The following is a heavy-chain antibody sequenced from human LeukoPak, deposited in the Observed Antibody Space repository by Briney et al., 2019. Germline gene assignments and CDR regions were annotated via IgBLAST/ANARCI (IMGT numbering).Heavy chain of an antibody. V-gene: IGHV4-34*01. D-gene: IGHD6-6*01. Sequence: SETLSLTCAVYGGSFSGYYWSWIRQPPGKGLEWIGEINHSGSTNYNPSLKSRVTISVDTSKNQFSLKLSSVTAADTAVYYCARDTARYSSSSVDYWGQGTLVTVSS. CDR3: ARDTARYSSSSVDY. J-gene: IGHJ4*02. CDR1: GGSFSGYY. CDR2: INHSGST.